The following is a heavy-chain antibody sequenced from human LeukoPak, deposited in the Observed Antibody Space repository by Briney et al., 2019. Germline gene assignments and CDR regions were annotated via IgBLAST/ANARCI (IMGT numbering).Heavy chain of an antibody. D-gene: IGHD7-27*01. CDR1: GYTFTSYD. CDR2: MNPNSGNT. CDR3: ARAKLGTRTLYY. J-gene: IGHJ4*02. V-gene: IGHV1-8*01. Sequence: ASVTVSCTASGYTFTSYDINWVRQATGQGLEWIGWMNPNSGNTGYAQKFQGRVTMTRNASISTAYMELSSLRSEDTAVYYCARAKLGTRTLYYWGQGTLVTVSS.